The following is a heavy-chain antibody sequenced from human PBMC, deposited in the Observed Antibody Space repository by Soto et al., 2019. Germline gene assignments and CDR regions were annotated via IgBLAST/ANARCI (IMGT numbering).Heavy chain of an antibody. CDR1: GFAFRSFT. J-gene: IGHJ5*02. V-gene: IGHV3-21*02. Sequence: EVQLVESGGGLVKPGGSLRLSCAACGFAFRSFTMNWVRQAPGKGLEWVSTISSNSAYIYYTDAMRGRFTISRENAKNSLHLQMNSLRAEDTAVYYCTRDASRDSSARGWFDPWGPGTLVTVSS. CDR2: ISSNSAYI. D-gene: IGHD6-13*01. CDR3: TRDASRDSSARGWFDP.